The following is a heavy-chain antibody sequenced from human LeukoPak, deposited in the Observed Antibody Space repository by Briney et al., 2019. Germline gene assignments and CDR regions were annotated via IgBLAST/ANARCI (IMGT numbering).Heavy chain of an antibody. V-gene: IGHV3-7*01. CDR1: GFTFSSYW. J-gene: IGHJ4*02. D-gene: IGHD2-15*01. CDR2: IKQDGSEK. Sequence: PGGSLRLSCAASGFTFSSYWMSWVRQAPGKGLEWVANIKQDGSEKNYVDSVKGRFTISRDNAKTSLYLQMNSLRAEDTAVYYCVVGGSPGYWGQGTLVTVSS. CDR3: VVGGSPGY.